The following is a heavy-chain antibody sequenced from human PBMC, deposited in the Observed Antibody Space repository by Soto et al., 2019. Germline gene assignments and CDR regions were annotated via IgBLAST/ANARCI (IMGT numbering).Heavy chain of an antibody. D-gene: IGHD2-15*01. J-gene: IGHJ5*02. CDR2: IDNSGST. Sequence: SETLSLTCVVYGGSFSGYYWSWIRQPPGKGLEWIGEIDNSGSTNYNPSLKSRVTISVDTSKNQFFLKLSSVTAADTAVYYCARGYCRGGSCYYIPHLNWFDPWGQGSVVTV. CDR1: GGSFSGYY. CDR3: ARGYCRGGSCYYIPHLNWFDP. V-gene: IGHV4-34*01.